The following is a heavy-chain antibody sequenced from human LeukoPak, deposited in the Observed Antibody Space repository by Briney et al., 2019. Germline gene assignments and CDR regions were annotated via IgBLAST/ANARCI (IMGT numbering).Heavy chain of an antibody. CDR2: IYYSGST. Sequence: PSQTLSLTCTVSGGSISSYYWSWIRQPPGKGLEWIGYIYYSGSTNYNPSLKSRVTISVDTSKNQFSLKLSSVTAADTAVYYCAGRPPNSSGYLDYWGQGTLVTVSS. CDR3: AGRPPNSSGYLDY. J-gene: IGHJ4*02. V-gene: IGHV4-59*01. D-gene: IGHD3-22*01. CDR1: GGSISSYY.